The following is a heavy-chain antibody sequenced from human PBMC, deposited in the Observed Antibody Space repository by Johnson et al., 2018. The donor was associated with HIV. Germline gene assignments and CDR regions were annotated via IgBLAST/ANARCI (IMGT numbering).Heavy chain of an antibody. CDR1: GFTFNTYG. V-gene: IGHV3-30*02. CDR3: AKGTFAAFDI. CDR2: IRYDGNSK. D-gene: IGHD3-10*01. Sequence: QVQLVESGGGVVQPGGSLRLSCAASGFTFNTYGMDWVRQAPGKGPEWVAFIRYDGNSKYYTDSVKGRFTVSRDNSKNTLYLQMNSLRAEATAVYYCAKGTFAAFDIWGQGTMVTVSS. J-gene: IGHJ3*02.